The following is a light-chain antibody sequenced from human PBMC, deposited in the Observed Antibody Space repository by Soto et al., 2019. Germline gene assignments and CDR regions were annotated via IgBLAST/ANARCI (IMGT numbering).Light chain of an antibody. J-gene: IGLJ1*01. Sequence: QSALTQPPSASGSPGQSVTISCTGTSSDVGGYNYVSWYQQHPGKAPKLMIYDVSKRPAGVPDRFAGSKSGNTASLTVSLLQAEDEADYYCSSYAGRNNWNFGTGTKLTVL. CDR2: DVS. CDR3: SSYAGRNNWN. CDR1: SSDVGGYNY. V-gene: IGLV2-8*01.